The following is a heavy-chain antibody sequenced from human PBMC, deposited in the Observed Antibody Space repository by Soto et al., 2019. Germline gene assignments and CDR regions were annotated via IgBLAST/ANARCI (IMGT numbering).Heavy chain of an antibody. CDR3: ARGEWFLRGYGMDV. D-gene: IGHD3-3*01. CDR1: GGSISSDY. Sequence: QVQLQESGPGLVKPSETLSLTCTVSGGSISSDYWSWIRQPPGKRLEYIGVIYNGGSPNYNPSLESRVTISPDTSKNHFSLKLSSVTAADTAVYYCARGEWFLRGYGMDVWGRGTTVTVS. J-gene: IGHJ6*02. V-gene: IGHV4-59*01. CDR2: IYNGGSP.